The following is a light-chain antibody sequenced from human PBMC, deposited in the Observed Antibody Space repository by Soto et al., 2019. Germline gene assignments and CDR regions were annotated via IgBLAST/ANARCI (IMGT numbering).Light chain of an antibody. J-gene: IGLJ1*01. CDR3: QVWDSSSDHDV. CDR1: NIGSKS. V-gene: IGLV3-21*04. Sequence: SYELTQPPSVSVAPGKTARITCGGNNIGSKSVHWYQQKPGQAPVLVIYYDSDRPSGIPERFSGSNSGNTATLTNSRVEAGDEADYYCQVWDSSSDHDVFGTGTKVTVL. CDR2: YDS.